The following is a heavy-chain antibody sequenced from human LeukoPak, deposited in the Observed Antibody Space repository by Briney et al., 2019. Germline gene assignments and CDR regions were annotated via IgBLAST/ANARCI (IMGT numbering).Heavy chain of an antibody. CDR3: ARDKDVMATIPYDY. V-gene: IGHV1-2*02. D-gene: IGHD5-24*01. J-gene: IGHJ4*02. CDR1: GHTFTGYY. Sequence: ASVKVSCKASGHTFTGYYMHWVRQAPGQGLEWMGWINPNSGGTNYAQKFQGRVTMTTDTSTSTAYMELRSLRSDDTAVYYCARDKDVMATIPYDYWGQGTLVTVSS. CDR2: INPNSGGT.